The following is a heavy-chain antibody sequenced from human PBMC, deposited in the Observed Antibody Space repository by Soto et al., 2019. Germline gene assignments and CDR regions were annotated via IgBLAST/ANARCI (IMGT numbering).Heavy chain of an antibody. CDR3: ARGKLSDYVWGSYRYHFDY. V-gene: IGHV4-34*01. D-gene: IGHD3-16*02. CDR1: GWSFSGYY. CDR2: INHSGST. Sequence: SETLSLTCAVYGWSFSGYYWSCSRHPPFKGREWIGEINHSGSTNYNPSLKSRVTISVDTSKNQFSLKLSSVTAADTAVYYCARGKLSDYVWGSYRYHFDYWGQGTVVTVSS. J-gene: IGHJ4*02.